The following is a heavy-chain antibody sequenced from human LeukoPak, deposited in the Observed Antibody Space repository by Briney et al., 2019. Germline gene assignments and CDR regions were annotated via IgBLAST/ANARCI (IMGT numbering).Heavy chain of an antibody. CDR1: GFTFSSYA. V-gene: IGHV3-30*04. CDR2: ISHDGSNK. CDR3: ASPYHHSSGWYAEGYYFDY. D-gene: IGHD6-19*01. Sequence: GGSLRLSCAASGFTFSSYAMHWVRQAPGKGLEWVAVISHDGSNKYYADSVKGRFTISRDNSKNTLYLQMNSLRAEDTAVYYCASPYHHSSGWYAEGYYFDYWGRGTLVTVSS. J-gene: IGHJ4*02.